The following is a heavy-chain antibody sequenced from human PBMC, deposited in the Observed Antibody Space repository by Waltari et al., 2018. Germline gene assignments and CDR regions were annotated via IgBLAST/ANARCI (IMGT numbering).Heavy chain of an antibody. CDR1: GFAWWHHG. V-gene: IGHV3-49*05. CDR3: ARVKGTFWSGYCFDL. CDR2: SRSSSYYGTA. D-gene: IGHD3-3*01. J-gene: IGHJ4*02. Sequence: EVQPVESGGGLVTPARSLGLACAAAGFAWWHHGITWYRQAPGKGLEWVGFSRSSSYYGTAEYAASVKGRFSISRDDLKGIAYLQMDSLKTEDTAVYYCARVKGTFWSGYCFDLWGQGTLVAVSS.